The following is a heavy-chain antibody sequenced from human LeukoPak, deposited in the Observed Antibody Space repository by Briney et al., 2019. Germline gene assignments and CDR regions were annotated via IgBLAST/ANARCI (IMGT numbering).Heavy chain of an antibody. CDR1: GFTFDDYA. CDR2: ISWNSGSI. CDR3: AKDKGYSSSWYSAFDI. D-gene: IGHD6-13*01. J-gene: IGHJ3*02. V-gene: IGHV3-9*01. Sequence: PGGSLRLSCAASGFTFDDYAMHWVRQAPGKGLEWVSGISWNSGSIGYADSVKGRFTISRDNAKNSLYLQMNSLRAEGTALYYCAKDKGYSSSWYSAFDIWGQGTMVTVSS.